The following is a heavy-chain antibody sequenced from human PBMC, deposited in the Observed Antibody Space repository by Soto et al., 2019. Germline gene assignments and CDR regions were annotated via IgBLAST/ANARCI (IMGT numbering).Heavy chain of an antibody. J-gene: IGHJ2*01. CDR3: AREIMPLTNDWYFDL. V-gene: IGHV4-30-4*01. CDR2: IFDSGST. CDR1: GGSISGGIHS. Sequence: QVQLQESGPGLVKPSETLSLTCTVSGGSISGGIHSWSWIRQPPGKGLEWIGHIFDSGSTYYNPSLKSRLTISVDTSKNQFSLRLNSVTAAGTAMYYCAREIMPLTNDWYFDLWGRGTLVTVSS. D-gene: IGHD2-8*01.